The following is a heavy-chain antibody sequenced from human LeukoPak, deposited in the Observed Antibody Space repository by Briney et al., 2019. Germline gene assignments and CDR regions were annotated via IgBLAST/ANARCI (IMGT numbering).Heavy chain of an antibody. CDR3: ARDRWYKFDY. D-gene: IGHD1-14*01. V-gene: IGHV4-39*07. CDR1: GGSISSSSYY. Sequence: SETLSLTCTVSGGSISSSSYYWGWIRQPPGKGLEWIGSIYYSGSTYYNPSLKSRVTISVDTSKNQFSLKLSSVTAADTAVYYCARDRWYKFDYWGQGTLVTVSS. CDR2: IYYSGST. J-gene: IGHJ4*02.